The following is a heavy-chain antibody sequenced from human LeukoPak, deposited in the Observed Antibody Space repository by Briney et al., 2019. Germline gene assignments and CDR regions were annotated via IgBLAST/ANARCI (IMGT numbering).Heavy chain of an antibody. J-gene: IGHJ6*02. CDR1: GFTFSTYW. CDR2: INSAVSST. D-gene: IGHD6-19*01. CDR3: AKGSSGWSYYYYGMDV. V-gene: IGHV3-74*01. Sequence: PGGSLRLSCTASGFTFSTYWMHWVRQAPGKGLVWVSHINSAVSSTNYADSVKGRFTIFRDNAENTLYLQMNSLRAEDTAVYYCAKGSSGWSYYYYGMDVWGQGTTVTVSS.